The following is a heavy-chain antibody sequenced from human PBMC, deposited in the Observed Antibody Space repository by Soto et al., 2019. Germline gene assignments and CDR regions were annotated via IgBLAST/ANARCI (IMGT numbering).Heavy chain of an antibody. Sequence: QVQLVQSGAEVKKPGASMKVSCKASGYTFTSYYMHWVRQAPGQGLEWMGIINPSGGSTSYAQKFQGRVTMTRDTSTSTVYMELSSLRSEDTAVYYCARGYCSSTSCYSWFDPWGQGTLVTVSS. CDR2: INPSGGST. V-gene: IGHV1-46*01. D-gene: IGHD2-2*01. J-gene: IGHJ5*02. CDR1: GYTFTSYY. CDR3: ARGYCSSTSCYSWFDP.